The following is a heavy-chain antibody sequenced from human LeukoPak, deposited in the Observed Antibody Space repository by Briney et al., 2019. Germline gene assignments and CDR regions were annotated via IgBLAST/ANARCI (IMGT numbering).Heavy chain of an antibody. Sequence: SVKVSCKASGGTFSSYAISWVRQAPGQGLEWMGGIIPIFGTANYAQKFQGRVTITTDESTSTGYMELSSLRSEDTAVYYCARDNGLPPSTYYYMDVWGKGTTVTVSS. J-gene: IGHJ6*03. CDR2: IIPIFGTA. CDR3: ARDNGLPPSTYYYMDV. CDR1: GGTFSSYA. V-gene: IGHV1-69*05.